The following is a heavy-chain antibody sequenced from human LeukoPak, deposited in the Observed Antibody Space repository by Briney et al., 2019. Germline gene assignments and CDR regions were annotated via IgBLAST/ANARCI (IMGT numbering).Heavy chain of an antibody. J-gene: IGHJ3*02. CDR2: ISAYNGNT. CDR1: GYTFTSYG. Sequence: ASVKVSCKASGYTFTSYGISWVRQAPGQGLEWMGWISAYNGNTNYAQKLQGIVTMTTDTSTSTAYMELKTMRSDNTPVYSYGRLAGAMILAVGADDAFDIWGQGTMVTVSS. CDR3: GRLAGAMILAVGADDAFDI. V-gene: IGHV1-18*01. D-gene: IGHD3-22*01.